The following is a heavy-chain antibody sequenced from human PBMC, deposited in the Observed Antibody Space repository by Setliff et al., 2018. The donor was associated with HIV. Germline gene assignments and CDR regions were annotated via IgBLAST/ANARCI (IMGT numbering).Heavy chain of an antibody. Sequence: GASVKVSCKASGYTFTSYAMNWVRQAPGQGLEWMGWINTNTGNPTYAQGFTGRFVLSLDTSVSTAYLQISSLKAEDTAVYYCARTLTGYSAHDAFDIWGQGTMVTVSS. CDR2: INTNTGNP. J-gene: IGHJ3*02. V-gene: IGHV7-4-1*02. CDR3: ARTLTGYSAHDAFDI. D-gene: IGHD3-9*01. CDR1: GYTFTSYA.